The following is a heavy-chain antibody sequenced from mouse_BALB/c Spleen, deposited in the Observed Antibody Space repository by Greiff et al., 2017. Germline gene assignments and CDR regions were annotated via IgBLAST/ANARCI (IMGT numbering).Heavy chain of an antibody. CDR1: GYTFTDYE. CDR3: TNDGYYFDY. D-gene: IGHD2-3*01. J-gene: IGHJ2*01. V-gene: IGHV1-15*01. Sequence: QVQLQQSGAELVRPGASVTLSCKASGYTFTDYEMHWVKQTPVHGLEWIGAIDPETGGTAYNQKFKGKATLTADKSSSTAYMELRSLTSEDSAVYYCTNDGYYFDYWGQGTTLTVSS. CDR2: IDPETGGT.